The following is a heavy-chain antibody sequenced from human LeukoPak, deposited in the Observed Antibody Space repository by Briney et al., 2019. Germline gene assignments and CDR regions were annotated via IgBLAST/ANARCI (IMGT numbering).Heavy chain of an antibody. CDR3: VRGRSSLRFLDRYWFDP. CDR2: INHSGST. Sequence: SETLSLTCTVSGGSISSSSYYWGWIRQPPGKALEWLGEINHSGSTNYNPSLKSRVSISVDTSKNQFSLKLSSVTAADTAVYYCVRGRSSLRFLDRYWFDPWGQGTLVTVSS. J-gene: IGHJ5*02. D-gene: IGHD3-3*01. CDR1: GGSISSSSYY. V-gene: IGHV4-39*07.